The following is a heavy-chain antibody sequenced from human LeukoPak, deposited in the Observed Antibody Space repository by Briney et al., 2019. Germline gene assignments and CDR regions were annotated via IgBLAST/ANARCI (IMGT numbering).Heavy chain of an antibody. CDR2: IYPGDSDT. J-gene: IGHJ4*02. D-gene: IGHD3-22*01. CDR3: ARHLYYDSSGYYYYFDY. CDR1: GCRFTSYW. Sequence: GESLKISWKGSGCRFTSYWIGWVRQMPGKGLEGMGIIYPGDSDTRYSPSIQGQVTISADKSISTAYLQWSSLKASDTAMYYCARHLYYDSSGYYYYFDYWGQGTLVTVSS. V-gene: IGHV5-51*01.